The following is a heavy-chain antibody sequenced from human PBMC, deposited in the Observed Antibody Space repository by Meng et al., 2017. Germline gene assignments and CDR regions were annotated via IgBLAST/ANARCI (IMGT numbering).Heavy chain of an antibody. CDR3: ARSHSVTIVAFDY. CDR1: GGSFSGGS. D-gene: IGHD4-17*01. Sequence: QGQLRRCGAGLLKPAETLSVACAVDGGSFSGGSWSWIRQPPEKGLEWIGEINHSGSTNYIPSLKSRVTMSLDTSKSQFSLRPGSVTAADTAVYYCARSHSVTIVAFDYWGQGTLVTVSS. CDR2: INHSGST. J-gene: IGHJ4*02. V-gene: IGHV4-34*01.